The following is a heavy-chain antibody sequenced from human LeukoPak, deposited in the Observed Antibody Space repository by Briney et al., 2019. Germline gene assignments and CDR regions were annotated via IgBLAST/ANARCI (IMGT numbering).Heavy chain of an antibody. CDR2: ISTSSSAI. CDR3: ARAYCSSTSCFE. Sequence: GGSLRLSCAASGFIFSSYSMNWVRQAPGKGVEWGSSISTSSSAIYYADSVNGRFTISRDNAKNSLFLQMDSLRAEDTAVYYCARAYCSSTSCFEWGQGTLVTVSS. CDR1: GFIFSSYS. V-gene: IGHV3-48*01. D-gene: IGHD2-2*01. J-gene: IGHJ4*02.